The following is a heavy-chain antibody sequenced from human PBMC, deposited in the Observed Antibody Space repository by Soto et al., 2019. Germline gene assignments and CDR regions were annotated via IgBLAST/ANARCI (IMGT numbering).Heavy chain of an antibody. CDR3: ARDRSRTYYDFWSGYYIGYYGMDV. D-gene: IGHD3-3*01. J-gene: IGHJ6*02. CDR1: GGPISSYY. Sequence: SETLSLTCTVSGGPISSYYWSWIRQPAGKGLEWIGRIYTSGSTNYNPSLKSRVTMSVDTSKNQFSLKLSSVTAADTAVYYCARDRSRTYYDFWSGYYIGYYGMDVWGQGTKVTVSS. V-gene: IGHV4-4*07. CDR2: IYTSGST.